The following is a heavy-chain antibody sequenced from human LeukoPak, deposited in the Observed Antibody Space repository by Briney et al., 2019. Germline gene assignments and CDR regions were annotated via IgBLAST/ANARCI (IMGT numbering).Heavy chain of an antibody. CDR1: GFTFSNYA. CDR3: AKHGEAYADSRTDY. Sequence: HPGGSLRLSCAASGFTFSNYAMRWVRQAPGKGLEWVSAVSGSGGSTYYADSVKGRFTISRDNSKSTLYLHMNSLRAEDTAIYYCAKHGEAYADSRTDYWGQGTLVTVSS. V-gene: IGHV3-23*01. D-gene: IGHD4-17*01. CDR2: VSGSGGST. J-gene: IGHJ4*02.